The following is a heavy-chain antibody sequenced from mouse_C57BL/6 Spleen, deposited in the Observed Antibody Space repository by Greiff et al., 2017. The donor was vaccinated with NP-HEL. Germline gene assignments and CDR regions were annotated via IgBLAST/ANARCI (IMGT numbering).Heavy chain of an antibody. D-gene: IGHD3-2*02. CDR1: GYTFTSYG. CDR3: ARGSSGPAWFAY. V-gene: IGHV1-81*01. Sequence: QVHVKQSGAELARPGASVKLSCKASGYTFTSYGISWVKQRTGQGLEWIGEIYPRSGYTYYNEKFKGKATLTADKSSSTAYMQLRSLTSEDSAVDFCARGSSGPAWFAYWGQGTLVTVSA. J-gene: IGHJ3*01. CDR2: IYPRSGYT.